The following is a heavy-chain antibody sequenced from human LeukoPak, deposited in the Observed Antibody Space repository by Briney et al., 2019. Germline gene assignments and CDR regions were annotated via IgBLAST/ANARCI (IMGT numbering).Heavy chain of an antibody. D-gene: IGHD4-17*01. Sequence: SETLSLTCTVSGGSISSYYWSWVRQPAGKGLEWIGRIYTSGSTDYNPSLKSRVTISIDTSKNQFSLKLSSVTAADTAVYYCARVAGGNYGDLLDYWGQGTLVTVSS. CDR1: GGSISSYY. J-gene: IGHJ4*02. CDR3: ARVAGGNYGDLLDY. V-gene: IGHV4-4*07. CDR2: IYTSGST.